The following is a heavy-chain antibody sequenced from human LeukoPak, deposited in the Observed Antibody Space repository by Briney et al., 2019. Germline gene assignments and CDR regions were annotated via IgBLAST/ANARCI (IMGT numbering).Heavy chain of an antibody. CDR2: INLNSGGT. D-gene: IGHD6-13*01. J-gene: IGHJ4*02. Sequence: ASVKVSCKASGYTFTAYYMHWVRQAPGRGLEWMGWINLNSGGTNSAQKFQGRVTMTRDTSISAAYMELSRLGSDDTAVYYCARESIAAAPDYWGQGTLVTVSS. V-gene: IGHV1-2*02. CDR1: GYTFTAYY. CDR3: ARESIAAAPDY.